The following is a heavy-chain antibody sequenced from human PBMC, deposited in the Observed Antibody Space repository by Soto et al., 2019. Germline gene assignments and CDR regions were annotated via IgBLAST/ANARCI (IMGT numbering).Heavy chain of an antibody. Sequence: QVQLVQSGAEVKKPGSSVKVSCKASGGTFSSYTISWVRQAPGQGLEWMGRIIPILGIANYAQKFQGRVTITADKSTSTAYMELSSLRSEDTAVYYGATRIAAAGTVDYWGQGTLVTVSS. J-gene: IGHJ4*02. CDR2: IIPILGIA. D-gene: IGHD6-13*01. CDR3: ATRIAAAGTVDY. CDR1: GGTFSSYT. V-gene: IGHV1-69*02.